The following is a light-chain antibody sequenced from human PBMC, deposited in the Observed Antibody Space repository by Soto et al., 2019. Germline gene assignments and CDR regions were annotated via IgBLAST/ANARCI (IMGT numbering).Light chain of an antibody. V-gene: IGKV4-1*01. CDR3: HQYYSIPLT. CDR1: RSLLHNSNNENH. Sequence: DIVMTQSPDSLSVSLGERATINCKASRSLLHNSNNENHLAWYQQKPGQPPISCASTRESGAPDRFTGSGSETYFSLTICGLQPEDVAVYYCHQYYSIPLTFGGVTKVEI. J-gene: IGKJ4*01. CDR2: CAS.